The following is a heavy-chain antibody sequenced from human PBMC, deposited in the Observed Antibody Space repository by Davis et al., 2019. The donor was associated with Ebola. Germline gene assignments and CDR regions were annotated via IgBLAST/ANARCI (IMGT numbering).Heavy chain of an antibody. Sequence: AASVKVSCKASGYTFTSYAMYWVRQAPGQRLEWMGWINAANGNTKYSQKFQGRVTITRDTSASTAYMELSSLRSEDTAVYYCARDRTYSSGWYLGAFEIWGQGTMVTVSS. CDR3: ARDRTYSSGWYLGAFEI. V-gene: IGHV1-3*01. CDR1: GYTFTSYA. CDR2: INAANGNT. J-gene: IGHJ3*02. D-gene: IGHD6-19*01.